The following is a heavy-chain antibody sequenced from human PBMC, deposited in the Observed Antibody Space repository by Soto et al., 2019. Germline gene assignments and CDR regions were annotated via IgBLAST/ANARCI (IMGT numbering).Heavy chain of an antibody. V-gene: IGHV3-53*01. CDR1: GFTVSSNY. J-gene: IGHJ6*02. D-gene: IGHD3-10*01. CDR3: ASDGGVVRGLSGPYYNGMDV. Sequence: GGSLRLSCAASGFTVSSNYMSWVRQAPGKGLEWVSVIYSGGSTYYADSVKGRFTISRHNSKNTQNLQMNSLRAEDTAVYYCASDGGVVRGLSGPYYNGMDVWGQGTTVTVSS. CDR2: IYSGGST.